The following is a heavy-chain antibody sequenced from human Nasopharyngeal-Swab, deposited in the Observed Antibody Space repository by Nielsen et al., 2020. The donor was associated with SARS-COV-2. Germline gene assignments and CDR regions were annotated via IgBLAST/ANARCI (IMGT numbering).Heavy chain of an antibody. CDR3: AKGDYYGSGSYYSAHFDY. V-gene: IGHV3-23*01. Sequence: GESLKISCAASGFTFGNYAMNWFRQTPGKGLEWVSAISVTGGGKYYADSVKGRFTISRDNTQNTLYLQMNSLRAEDTAVYYCAKGDYYGSGSYYSAHFDYWGQGTLVTVSS. CDR1: GFTFGNYA. CDR2: ISVTGGGK. D-gene: IGHD3-10*01. J-gene: IGHJ4*02.